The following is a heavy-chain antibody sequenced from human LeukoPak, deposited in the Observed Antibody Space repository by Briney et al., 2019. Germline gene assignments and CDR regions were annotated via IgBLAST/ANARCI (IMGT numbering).Heavy chain of an antibody. CDR3: ARWIQTRGGYY. D-gene: IGHD5-18*01. CDR2: ISNGGTTI. V-gene: IGHV3-11*04. CDR1: GFTFSDYY. Sequence: GGSLRLSCAASGFTFSDYYMSWFRQAPGKGLEWVSYISNGGTTIYYADSVKGRFTISRDNAKNSLYLQMNSLRAEDTAVYYCARWIQTRGGYYWGQGTLVTVSS. J-gene: IGHJ4*02.